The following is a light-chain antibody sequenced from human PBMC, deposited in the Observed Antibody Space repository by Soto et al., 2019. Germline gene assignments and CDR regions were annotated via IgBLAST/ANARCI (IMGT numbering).Light chain of an antibody. J-gene: IGKJ1*01. CDR3: QQTYTFPWT. Sequence: DIRITQSPSSLSASVGDTVTIACRASQGISDYLSWFQHKPGEAPKLLIYTASSLQGGVPLRFSGAGSRTDFSLTISGMQPEDSANYYCQQTYTFPWTFGQGTKVDIK. V-gene: IGKV1-39*01. CDR2: TAS. CDR1: QGISDY.